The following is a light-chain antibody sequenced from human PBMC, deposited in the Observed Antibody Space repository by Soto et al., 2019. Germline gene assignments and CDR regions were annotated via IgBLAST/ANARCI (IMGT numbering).Light chain of an antibody. J-gene: IGLJ1*01. V-gene: IGLV2-8*01. Sequence: QSVLTQPPSASGSPGQAVAISCTGTSSDVGGYNYVSWYQQHPGKAPKLLIYEVTKRPSGVPDRFSGPKSGNTASLTVSGLQAEDEADYYCCSYGGNDNYVFGTGTKVTVL. CDR1: SSDVGGYNY. CDR3: CSYGGNDNYV. CDR2: EVT.